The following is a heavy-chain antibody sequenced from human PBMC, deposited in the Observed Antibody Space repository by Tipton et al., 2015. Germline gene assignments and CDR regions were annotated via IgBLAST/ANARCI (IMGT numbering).Heavy chain of an antibody. CDR3: ARDFAHGMDV. CDR1: AYSISTDYY. Sequence: LRLSCAVSAYSISTDYYWGWIRQPPGKGLEWIGTISHSGSTYYNPSLKSRVTISLDTSKNQFSLTVNSVTAADTAVYYCARDFAHGMDVWGQGTTVTVSS. V-gene: IGHV4-38-2*02. CDR2: ISHSGST. J-gene: IGHJ6*02.